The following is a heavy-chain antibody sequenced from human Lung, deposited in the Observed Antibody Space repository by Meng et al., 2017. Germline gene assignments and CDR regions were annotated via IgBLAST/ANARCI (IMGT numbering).Heavy chain of an antibody. J-gene: IGHJ4*02. CDR1: GFTFSSYA. CDR3: AEHYDAVELVSADS. D-gene: IGHD3-22*01. Sequence: GESLKISCAASGFTFSSYAMSWVRQAPGKGLEWVSGISDSGGSTYYADSVKGRFTISRDNSKNTLFLQMNSLRAEDTAVYYCAEHYDAVELVSADSWGQGTLVTVSS. CDR2: ISDSGGST. V-gene: IGHV3-23*01.